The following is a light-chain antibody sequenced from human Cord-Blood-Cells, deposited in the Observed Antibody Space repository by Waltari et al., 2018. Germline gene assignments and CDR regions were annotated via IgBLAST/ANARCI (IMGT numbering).Light chain of an antibody. V-gene: IGLV2-14*01. CDR2: DGS. CDR1: SSDVGGSNY. J-gene: IGLJ1*01. Sequence: QSALPQPASVSGSPGQSITISCTGTSSDVGGSNYVSWYQQHPGKAPKLMIYDGSHRPSGVSNLFSGSKSGNTASLTISGLQAEAEADYYCSSYTSSSTYVFGTGTKVTVL. CDR3: SSYTSSSTYV.